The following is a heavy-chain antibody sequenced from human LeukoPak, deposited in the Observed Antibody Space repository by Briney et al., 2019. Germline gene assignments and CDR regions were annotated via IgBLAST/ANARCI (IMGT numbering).Heavy chain of an antibody. CDR2: IIPILGIA. J-gene: IGHJ6*02. CDR3: ARAVTMVREVSYGMDV. D-gene: IGHD3-10*01. CDR1: GGTFSSYA. Sequence: ASVKVSCKASGGTFSSYAISWVRQAPGQGLEWMGRIIPILGIANYAQKFQGRVTITADKSTSTAYMELSSLRSEDTAVYYCARAVTMVREVSYGMDVWGQGTTVTVSS. V-gene: IGHV1-69*04.